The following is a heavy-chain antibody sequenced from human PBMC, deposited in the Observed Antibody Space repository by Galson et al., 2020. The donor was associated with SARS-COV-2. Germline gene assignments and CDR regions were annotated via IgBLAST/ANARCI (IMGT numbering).Heavy chain of an antibody. Sequence: GESLKISCKASGYTFTSYYMHWVRQAPGQGLEWMGIINPSGGSTSYAQKFQGRVTMTRDTSTSTVYMELSSLRSEDTAVYYCARDLTSVGVTSYDPTPYYYGMDVWGQGTTVTVSS. CDR1: GYTFTSYY. J-gene: IGHJ6*02. V-gene: IGHV1-46*01. CDR2: INPSGGST. D-gene: IGHD2-2*01. CDR3: ARDLTSVGVTSYDPTPYYYGMDV.